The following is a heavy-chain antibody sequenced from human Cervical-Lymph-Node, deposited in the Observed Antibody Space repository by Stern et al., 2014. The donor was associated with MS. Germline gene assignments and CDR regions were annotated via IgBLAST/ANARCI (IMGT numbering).Heavy chain of an antibody. CDR1: GFTFSDYY. V-gene: IGHV3-11*06. J-gene: IGHJ4*02. CDR3: ARDSSSWRVVDY. D-gene: IGHD6-13*01. CDR2: LSSRSSYT. Sequence: QVQLVQSGGGLVKPGGSLRLSCAASGFTFSDYYMSWIRQAPGEGLERVSYLSSRSSYTSYADSVKGRFTISGDKAPTSLYLQMNSLRAEDTAVYYCARDSSSWRVVDYWGQGTLVTVSS.